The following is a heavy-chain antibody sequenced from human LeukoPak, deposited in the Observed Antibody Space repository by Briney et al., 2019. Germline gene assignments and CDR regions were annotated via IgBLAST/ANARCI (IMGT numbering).Heavy chain of an antibody. CDR1: GGSISSTAYY. CDR2: MYYSGNT. J-gene: IGHJ4*02. V-gene: IGHV4-39*01. Sequence: SETLSLTCTVSGGSISSTAYYWGWIRQPPGKGLEWIGSMYYSGNTYYNPSLKSRVTMSVDTPKNQFSLKLTSVTAADTAMFYCARQVAYSTSLLGYYFDYWGQGILVTVSS. CDR3: ARQVAYSTSLLGYYFDY. D-gene: IGHD2-2*01.